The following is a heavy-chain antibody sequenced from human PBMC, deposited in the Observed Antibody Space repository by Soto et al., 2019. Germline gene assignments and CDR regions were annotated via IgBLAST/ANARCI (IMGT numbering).Heavy chain of an antibody. D-gene: IGHD3-3*01. J-gene: IGHJ5*02. CDR2: IRSKANSYAT. V-gene: IGHV3-73*01. CDR3: TRTATARFLVGPRAWFDP. CDR1: GFTFSGSA. Sequence: EVQLVESGGGLVQPGGSLTLSCAASGFTFSGSAMHWVRQASGKGLEWVGRIRSKANSYATAYAASVKGRFTISRDDSKITAYPQMNRLRTEDAAVYYCTRTATARFLVGPRAWFDPWAQGTLVTVSS.